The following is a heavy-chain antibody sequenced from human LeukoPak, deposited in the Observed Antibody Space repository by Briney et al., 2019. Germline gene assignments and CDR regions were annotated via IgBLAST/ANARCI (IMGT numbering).Heavy chain of an antibody. CDR1: GFTFSSYW. D-gene: IGHD3-3*01. CDR2: IKQDGSEK. CDR3: ARDTNYDFWSGYYGY. V-gene: IGHV3-7*01. J-gene: IGHJ4*02. Sequence: GGSLRLSCAASGFTFSSYWMSWVRQAPGKGLEWVANIKQDGSEKYYVDSVKGRFTISRDNAKNSLYLQMNSLRAEDTAVYYCARDTNYDFWSGYYGYWGQGTLVTVSS.